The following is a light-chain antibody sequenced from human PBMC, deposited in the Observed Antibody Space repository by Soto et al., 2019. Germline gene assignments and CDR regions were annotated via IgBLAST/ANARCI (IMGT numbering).Light chain of an antibody. J-gene: IGLJ1*01. CDR1: SDDVGGYNY. CDR2: DVS. Sequence: QSALTQPRSVSGSPGQSVTISCTGTSDDVGGYNYVSWYQQHPDKAPNLLIYDVSQRPSGVPGRFSGSKSGNTASLIISGLQTEDEADYYCCSFAGRHTLSVFGTGTKLTVL. CDR3: CSFAGRHTLSV. V-gene: IGLV2-11*01.